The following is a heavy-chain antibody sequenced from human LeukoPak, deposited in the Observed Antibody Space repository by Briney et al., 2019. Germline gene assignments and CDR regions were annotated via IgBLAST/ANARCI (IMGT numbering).Heavy chain of an antibody. CDR3: ARVRMGDDFNPFDY. CDR2: INSDGSET. Sequence: GGCLRLSCAASGFTFSRFWIYWVRHAPGKGLVWVSRINSDGSETMYADSVKGRFTISRDNAKNTLYLQMNSLRAEDTAVYYCARVRMGDDFNPFDYWGQGTLVTVSS. D-gene: IGHD3-16*01. V-gene: IGHV3-74*03. CDR1: GFTFSRFW. J-gene: IGHJ4*02.